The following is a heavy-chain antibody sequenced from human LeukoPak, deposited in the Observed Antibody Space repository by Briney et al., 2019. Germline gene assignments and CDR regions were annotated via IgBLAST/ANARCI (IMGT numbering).Heavy chain of an antibody. D-gene: IGHD3-22*01. CDR3: ARVGSYYDSSGHFDY. CDR1: GFTVSSNY. Sequence: GGSLRLSCAASGFTVSSNYMSWVRQAPGKGLEWVSVIYSGGSTYYADSVKGRFTISRDNSKNTLYLQMNSLRAEATAVYYCARVGSYYDSSGHFDYWGQGTLVTVSS. J-gene: IGHJ4*02. V-gene: IGHV3-66*01. CDR2: IYSGGST.